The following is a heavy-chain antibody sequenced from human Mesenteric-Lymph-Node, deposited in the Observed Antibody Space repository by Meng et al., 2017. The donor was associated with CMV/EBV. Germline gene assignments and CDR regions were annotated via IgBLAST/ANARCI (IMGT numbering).Heavy chain of an antibody. CDR3: ARAIVGYSSGWYDYYYYYGMDV. J-gene: IGHJ6*02. V-gene: IGHV3-9*03. Sequence: GGSLRLSCAASGFTFDDYAMYWVRQAPGKGLEWVSRNCWSSCAIGQADSVKGRFTISRDNAKNSLYLQMNSLTTEDMALYYCARAIVGYSSGWYDYYYYYGMDVWGQGTTVTVSS. D-gene: IGHD6-19*01. CDR2: NCWSSCAI. CDR1: GFTFDDYA.